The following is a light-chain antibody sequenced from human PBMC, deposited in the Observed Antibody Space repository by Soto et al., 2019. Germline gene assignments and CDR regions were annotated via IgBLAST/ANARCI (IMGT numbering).Light chain of an antibody. Sequence: QSVLSQPPSVSGAPVQRITISCTGSSSNIGANYDVHWYRQVPGTAPKLLMSGDNNRPSGVADRFSGSKSGTSASLAITRLQAEDEADYYCQSYDSSLNRVFGTGTQVTVL. V-gene: IGLV1-40*01. J-gene: IGLJ1*01. CDR1: SSNIGANYD. CDR2: GDN. CDR3: QSYDSSLNRV.